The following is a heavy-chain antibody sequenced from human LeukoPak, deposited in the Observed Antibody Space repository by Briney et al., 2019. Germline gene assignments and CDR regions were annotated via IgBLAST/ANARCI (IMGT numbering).Heavy chain of an antibody. D-gene: IGHD2-15*01. CDR2: IYYSGST. CDR1: GGSISSYY. J-gene: IGHJ6*02. V-gene: IGHV4-59*08. CDR3: ASNRYCSGGSCYPDYYGMDV. Sequence: SETLSLTCTVSGGSISSYYWSWIRLPPGKGLEWIGYIYYSGSTNYNPSLKSRVTISVDTSKNQFSLKLSSVTAADTAVYYCASNRYCSGGSCYPDYYGMDVWGQGTTVTVSS.